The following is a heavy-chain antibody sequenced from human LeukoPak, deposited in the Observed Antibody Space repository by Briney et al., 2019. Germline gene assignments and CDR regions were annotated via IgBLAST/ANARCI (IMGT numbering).Heavy chain of an antibody. Sequence: SETLSLTCTVSGDSISTYYWGWIRQPPGKGLEWIGSIYYSGSTYYNPSLKSRVTISVDTSKNQFSLKLSSVTAADTAVYYCARVGATYAFDIWGQGTMVTVSS. J-gene: IGHJ3*02. CDR2: IYYSGST. D-gene: IGHD1-26*01. CDR3: ARVGATYAFDI. V-gene: IGHV4-39*07. CDR1: GDSISTYY.